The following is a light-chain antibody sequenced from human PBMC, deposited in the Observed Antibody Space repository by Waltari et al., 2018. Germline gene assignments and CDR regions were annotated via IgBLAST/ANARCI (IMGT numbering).Light chain of an antibody. CDR3: CSYAHSSRVV. Sequence: QSALTQPASVSGSPGQSIPLSCTGTSRDVGSYNLVSWYQHYPGKAPKLMIYEGTKRPSGVSNRFSGSKSGNTASLTISGLQAEDEADYHCCSYAHSSRVVFGGGTKVTVL. CDR2: EGT. V-gene: IGLV2-23*01. CDR1: SRDVGSYNL. J-gene: IGLJ2*01.